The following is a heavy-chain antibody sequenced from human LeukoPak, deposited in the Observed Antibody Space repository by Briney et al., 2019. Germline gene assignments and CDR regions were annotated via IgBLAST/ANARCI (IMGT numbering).Heavy chain of an antibody. V-gene: IGHV4-59*01. CDR2: IYFVGTT. D-gene: IGHD4-23*01. Sequence: SQTLSLTCNVPGGSINTYYWSWIRQPPGKGMEWHCNIYFVGTTDSNSYFKSRLTTSVDTFKNQISLNLQSVTVADTARYYSARHRSVSGGKTGVNWFDPWGQGTLVTVSS. CDR3: ARHRSVSGGKTGVNWFDP. CDR1: GGSINTYY. J-gene: IGHJ5*02.